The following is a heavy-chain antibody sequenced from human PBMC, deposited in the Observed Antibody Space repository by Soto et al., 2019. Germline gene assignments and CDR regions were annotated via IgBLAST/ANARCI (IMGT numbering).Heavy chain of an antibody. Sequence: QVQLVQSGAEGKKPGASVKVSCKASGYTFTSYGISWVRQAPGQGLEWMGWISAYNGNTNYAQKLQGRVTMTTDTSTSTAYMELRSLRSDDTAVYYCARRTSSSSSYYYYGMDVWGQGTTVTVSS. V-gene: IGHV1-18*01. J-gene: IGHJ6*02. CDR2: ISAYNGNT. D-gene: IGHD6-13*01. CDR3: ARRTSSSSSYYYYGMDV. CDR1: GYTFTSYG.